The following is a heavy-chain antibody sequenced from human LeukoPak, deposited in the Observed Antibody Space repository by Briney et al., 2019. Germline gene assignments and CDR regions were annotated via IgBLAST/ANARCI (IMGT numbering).Heavy chain of an antibody. CDR1: SGSIISSSHY. D-gene: IGHD5-12*01. V-gene: IGHV4-39*01. Sequence: SETLSLTCSVSSGSIISSSHYWGWIRHSPGKGLEWIGSMDYSGNPYYNPSLKSRVIISVDTSENQFSLKMRSVTAADTAVYYCARSTVATIRGGYSSGPYYYYMDVWGKGTTVTVSS. CDR3: ARSTVATIRGGYSSGPYYYYMDV. CDR2: MDYSGNP. J-gene: IGHJ6*03.